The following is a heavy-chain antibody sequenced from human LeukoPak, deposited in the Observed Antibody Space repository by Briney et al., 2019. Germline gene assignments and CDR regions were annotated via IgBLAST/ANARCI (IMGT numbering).Heavy chain of an antibody. CDR2: INPNSGGT. V-gene: IGHV1-2*02. J-gene: IGHJ4*02. D-gene: IGHD5-12*01. CDR1: GYTFTGYY. Sequence: ASVKVSCKASGYTFTGYYMHWVRQAPGQGLEWMGWINPNSGGTNYAQKFQDRVTMTRDTSISTAYMELSRLRSDDTAVYYCARDRSSGYDYYYFDYWGQGTLVTVSS. CDR3: ARDRSSGYDYYYFDY.